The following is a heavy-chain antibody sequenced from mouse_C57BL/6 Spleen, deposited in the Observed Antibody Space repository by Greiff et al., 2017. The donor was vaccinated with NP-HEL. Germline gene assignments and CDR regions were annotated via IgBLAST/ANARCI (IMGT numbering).Heavy chain of an antibody. J-gene: IGHJ1*03. D-gene: IGHD1-1*01. V-gene: IGHV1-82*01. CDR3: AKVFLFTKSGYFDV. Sequence: QVQLQQSGPELVKPGASVKISCKASGYAFSSSWMNWVKQRPGKGLEWIGRIYPGDGDTNYNGKFKGKATLTADKSSSTAYMQLSSLTSEDSAVYFCAKVFLFTKSGYFDVWGTGTTVTVSS. CDR1: GYAFSSSW. CDR2: IYPGDGDT.